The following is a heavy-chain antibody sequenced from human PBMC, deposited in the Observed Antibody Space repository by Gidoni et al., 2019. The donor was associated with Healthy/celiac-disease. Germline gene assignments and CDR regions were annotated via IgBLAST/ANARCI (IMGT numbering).Heavy chain of an antibody. CDR3: ARGGVEMATIGRFDY. D-gene: IGHD5-12*01. CDR1: GGSISSSSYY. J-gene: IGHJ4*02. V-gene: IGHV4-39*07. CDR2: IYYSGST. Sequence: QLQLQESGPGLVKPSETLSLTCTVSGGSISSSSYYWGWIRQPPGKGLEWIGSIYYSGSTYYNPSLKSRVTISVDTSKNQFSLKLSSVTAADTAVYYCARGGVEMATIGRFDYWGQGTLVTVSS.